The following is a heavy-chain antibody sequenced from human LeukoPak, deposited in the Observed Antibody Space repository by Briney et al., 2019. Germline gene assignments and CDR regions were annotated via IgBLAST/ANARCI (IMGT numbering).Heavy chain of an antibody. CDR1: GGSISSSY. CDR2: IYYSGST. V-gene: IGHV4-59*08. CDR3: ARQGPLTTAVTTRTNPFDC. J-gene: IGHJ4*02. Sequence: PSETLSLTCTVSGGSISSSYWSWIRQPPGKGLEWIGYIYYSGSTNYNPSLKSRVTISVDTSKNQFSLKLNSVTAADTAVYYCARQGPLTTAVTTRTNPFDCWGQGTLVTVSS. D-gene: IGHD4-11*01.